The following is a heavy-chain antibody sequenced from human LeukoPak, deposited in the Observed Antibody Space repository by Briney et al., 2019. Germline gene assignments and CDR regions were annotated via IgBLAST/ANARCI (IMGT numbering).Heavy chain of an antibody. CDR2: ISYDGSNK. CDR3: ARGGIVVVPAAHEPDY. Sequence: GRSLRLSCAASGFTFSSYAMHWVRQAPGKGLEWVAVISYDGSNKYYADSVKGRFTISRDNSKNTLYLQMNSLRAGDTAVYYCARGGIVVVPAAHEPDYWGQGTLVTVSS. J-gene: IGHJ4*02. CDR1: GFTFSSYA. D-gene: IGHD2-2*01. V-gene: IGHV3-30*04.